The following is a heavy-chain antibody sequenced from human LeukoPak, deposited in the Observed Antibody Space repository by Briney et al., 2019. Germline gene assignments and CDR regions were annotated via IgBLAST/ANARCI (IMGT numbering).Heavy chain of an antibody. V-gene: IGHV4-39*01. Sequence: SETLSLTCTVSGVSITSSGVSWGWVRQPPGKGLEWVGCVYYGGDTYYNPSLKSRVTISVDTSKNQFSLSLSSVTAADTALYYCARLFSSGWPYFYGLDAWGQGTTVTVSS. J-gene: IGHJ6*02. CDR3: ARLFSSGWPYFYGLDA. CDR1: GVSITSSGVS. CDR2: VYYGGDT. D-gene: IGHD6-19*01.